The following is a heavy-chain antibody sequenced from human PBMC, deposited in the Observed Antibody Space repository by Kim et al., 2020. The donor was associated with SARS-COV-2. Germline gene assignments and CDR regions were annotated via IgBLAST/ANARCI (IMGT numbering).Heavy chain of an antibody. D-gene: IGHD6-19*01. CDR1: GYTFTSYY. V-gene: IGHV1-46*01. CDR3: ATTRYSSGWYSDDAFDI. CDR2: INPSGGST. Sequence: ASVKVSCKASGYTFTSYYMHWVRQAPGQGLEWMGIINPSGGSTSYAQKFQGRVTMTRDTSTSTVYMELSSLRSEDTAVYYCATTRYSSGWYSDDAFDIWGQGTMVTVSS. J-gene: IGHJ3*02.